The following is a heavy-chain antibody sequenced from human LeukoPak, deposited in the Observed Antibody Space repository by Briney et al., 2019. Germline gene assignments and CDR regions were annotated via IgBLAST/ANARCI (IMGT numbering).Heavy chain of an antibody. J-gene: IGHJ1*01. CDR3: AREGTMSYDSSGYYYVLKYFQH. CDR1: GFTFSSYS. Sequence: GGSLRLSCAASGFTFSSYSMNWVRQAPGKGLEWVSSISSSSSYIYYADSVKGRFTISRDNAKNSLYLQMNSLRAEDTAVYYCAREGTMSYDSSGYYYVLKYFQHWGQGTLVTVSS. D-gene: IGHD3-22*01. CDR2: ISSSSSYI. V-gene: IGHV3-21*01.